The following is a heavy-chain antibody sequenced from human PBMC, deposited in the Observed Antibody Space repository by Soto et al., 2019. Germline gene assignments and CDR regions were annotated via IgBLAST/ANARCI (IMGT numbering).Heavy chain of an antibody. J-gene: IGHJ6*02. CDR2: ISAYNGNT. D-gene: IGHD3-10*01. CDR3: AIDRVSWFSAMVRMDV. CDR1: GYTFTSYG. Sequence: ASVKVSCKASGYTFTSYGISWVRQAPGQGLEWMGWISAYNGNTNYAQKLQGRVTMTTDTSTSTAYMELRSLRSDDTAVYYCAIDRVSWFSAMVRMDVWGRGTTVTVSS. V-gene: IGHV1-18*01.